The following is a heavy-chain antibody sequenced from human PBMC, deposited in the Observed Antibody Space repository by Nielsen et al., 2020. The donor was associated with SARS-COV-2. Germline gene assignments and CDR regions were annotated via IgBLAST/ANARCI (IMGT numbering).Heavy chain of an antibody. J-gene: IGHJ4*02. Sequence: GGSLRLSCAVSGFTFSSYAMTWVRQAPGKGLEWVSSITAGDTTYYADSVRGRFTISRDNSRNTLWLQMNSLRAEDTAVYYCAKRSGYGSGSILYWGQGTLVTVSS. CDR3: AKRSGYGSGSILY. CDR1: GFTFSSYA. CDR2: ITAGDTT. V-gene: IGHV3-23*01. D-gene: IGHD3-10*01.